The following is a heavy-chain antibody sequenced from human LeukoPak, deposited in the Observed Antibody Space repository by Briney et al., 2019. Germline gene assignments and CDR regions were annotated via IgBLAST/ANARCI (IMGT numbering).Heavy chain of an antibody. V-gene: IGHV1-2*02. CDR3: ARVCSSTSLPRSGNWFDP. D-gene: IGHD2-2*01. J-gene: IGHJ5*02. CDR2: INPNSGGT. CDR1: GYTFTGYY. Sequence: GASVKVSCKASGYTFTGYYMHWVRQAPGQGLEWMGWINPNSGGTNYAQKFQGRVTMTRDTSISTAYMELSRLRSDDTAVYYCARVCSSTSLPRSGNWFDPWGQGTLVTVSS.